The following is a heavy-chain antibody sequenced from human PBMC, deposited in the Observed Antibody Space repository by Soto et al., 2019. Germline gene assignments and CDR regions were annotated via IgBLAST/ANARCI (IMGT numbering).Heavy chain of an antibody. D-gene: IGHD1-1*01. CDR1: GYAFTTYG. CDR2: ISAHNGNT. J-gene: IGHJ4*02. Sequence: QVHLVQSGAEWKKPGASVKVSCKGPGYAFTTYGITWVRQAPGQGLEWMGWISAHNGNTKYAQKLKGRVTVTRDTSTSTAYMELRSLRSEDTAVYSCARGRYGDYWGQGALVTVSS. CDR3: ARGRYGDY. V-gene: IGHV1-18*01.